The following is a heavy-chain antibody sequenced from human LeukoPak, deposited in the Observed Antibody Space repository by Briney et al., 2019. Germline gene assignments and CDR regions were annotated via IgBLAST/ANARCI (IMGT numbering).Heavy chain of an antibody. CDR2: INPSGGRT. J-gene: IGHJ4*02. V-gene: IGHV1-46*01. Sequence: ASVKVSCKASGYTFTSYYMHWVRQAPGQGLEWMGIINPSGGRTTYAQKLQGRVTITRDMSTSTVYVELSSLKSEDTAMYYCARDNGAGGSYYDYWGQGTLVTVSS. D-gene: IGHD1-26*01. CDR1: GYTFTSYY. CDR3: ARDNGAGGSYYDY.